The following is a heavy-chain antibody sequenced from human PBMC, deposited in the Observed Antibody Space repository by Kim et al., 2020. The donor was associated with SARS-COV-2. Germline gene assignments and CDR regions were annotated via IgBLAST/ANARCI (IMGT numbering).Heavy chain of an antibody. D-gene: IGHD6-19*01. V-gene: IGHV3-11*04. CDR2: ISSSGSTI. J-gene: IGHJ6*02. CDR3: ARVVSRQWLVTSYYYYYGMDV. CDR1: GFTFSDYY. Sequence: GGSLRLSCAASGFTFSDYYMSWIRQAPGKGLEWVSYISSSGSTIYYADSVKGRFTISGDNAKNSLYLQMNSLRAEDTAVYYCARVVSRQWLVTSYYYYYGMDVWGQGTTVTVSS.